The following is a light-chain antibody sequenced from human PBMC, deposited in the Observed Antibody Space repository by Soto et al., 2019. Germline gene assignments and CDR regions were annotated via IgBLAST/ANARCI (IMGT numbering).Light chain of an antibody. J-gene: IGKJ4*01. CDR2: ETS. CDR3: QQTFSTFIS. Sequence: DIQMTQSPSSISAALGDRVTITCRASQSISTYLHWYQVKPGQAPKLLIFETSRLQSGVPSRFSGSGSGTHFTLTIRSLQPEDFATYYCQQTFSTFISFGGGTQVDIK. V-gene: IGKV1-39*01. CDR1: QSISTY.